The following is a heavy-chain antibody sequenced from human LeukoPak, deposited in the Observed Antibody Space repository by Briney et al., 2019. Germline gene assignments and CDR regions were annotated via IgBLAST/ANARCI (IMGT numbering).Heavy chain of an antibody. D-gene: IGHD6-13*01. CDR1: GYTFTGYY. CDR2: VNPNGGGR. V-gene: IGHV1-2*02. J-gene: IGHJ4*02. Sequence: GASVKVSCKASGYTFTGYYIHWVRQAPGQGLEWMGWVNPNGGGRNYAQKFQGRVTMTRDTTISTAYMELSSLRSDDTAVYYCARSQWGIASAGLDYWGQGTLVSVSS. CDR3: ARSQWGIASAGLDY.